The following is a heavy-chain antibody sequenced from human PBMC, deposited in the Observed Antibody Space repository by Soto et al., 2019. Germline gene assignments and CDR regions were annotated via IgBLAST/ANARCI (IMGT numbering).Heavy chain of an antibody. J-gene: IGHJ4*02. CDR1: GGSVRSSTYY. D-gene: IGHD6-13*01. Sequence: QLRLQESGPGLVKSSETLSLTCTVSGGSVRSSTYYWGWIRQSPGKGLEWIGSIYYSGSTHNNPSLKSRVTMSVDTYTNQFSLKLMSVTAADTAIYYCTRHAGGAAAARPLDYWGQGTLVTVSS. CDR3: TRHAGGAAAARPLDY. CDR2: IYYSGST. V-gene: IGHV4-39*01.